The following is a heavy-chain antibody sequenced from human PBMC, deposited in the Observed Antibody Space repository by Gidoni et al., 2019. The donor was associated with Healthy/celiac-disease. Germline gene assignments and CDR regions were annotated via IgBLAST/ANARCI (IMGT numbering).Heavy chain of an antibody. J-gene: IGHJ5*02. CDR2: MNPNSGNT. D-gene: IGHD3-22*01. V-gene: IGHV1-8*01. Sequence: QVQLVQSGAEVKKPGASVQVSCKASGYTFTSYDINWVRQATGQGLEWMGWMNPNSGNTGYAQKFQGRVTMTRNTSISTAYMELSSPRSEDTAVYYCARTRAYYYDSRSVGEDFDPWGQGTLVTVSS. CDR3: ARTRAYYYDSRSVGEDFDP. CDR1: GYTFTSYD.